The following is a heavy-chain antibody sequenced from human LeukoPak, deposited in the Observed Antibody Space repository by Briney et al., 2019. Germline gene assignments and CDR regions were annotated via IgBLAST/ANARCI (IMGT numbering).Heavy chain of an antibody. CDR3: ARGGYSYGYYMDV. CDR2: IYHSGST. V-gene: IGHV4-38-2*02. CDR1: GYSISSGYY. D-gene: IGHD5-18*01. J-gene: IGHJ6*03. Sequence: PSETLSLTCTVSGYSISSGYYWGWIRQPPGKGLEWIGSIYHSGSTYYNPSLKSRVTISVDTSKNQFSLKLSSVTATDTAVYYCARGGYSYGYYMDVWGKGTTVTVSS.